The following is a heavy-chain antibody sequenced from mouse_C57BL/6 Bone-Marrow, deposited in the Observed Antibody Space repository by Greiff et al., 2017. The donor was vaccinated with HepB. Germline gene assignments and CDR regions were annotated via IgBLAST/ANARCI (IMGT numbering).Heavy chain of an antibody. Sequence: VQLVESGAELVRPGTSVKMSCKASGYTFTNYWIGWAKQRPGHGLEWIGDIYPGGGYTNYNEKFKGKATLTADKSSSTAYMQFSSLTSEDSAIYYCARGSPWFAYWGQGTLVTVSA. CDR1: GYTFTNYW. CDR3: ARGSPWFAY. J-gene: IGHJ3*01. V-gene: IGHV1-63*01. CDR2: IYPGGGYT.